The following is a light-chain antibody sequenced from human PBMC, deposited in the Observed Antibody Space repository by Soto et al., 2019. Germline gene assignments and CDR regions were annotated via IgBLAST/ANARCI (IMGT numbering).Light chain of an antibody. V-gene: IGKV1-5*01. CDR2: DAS. J-gene: IGKJ1*01. Sequence: DIRLTQSPATLSASLGDRVTITCRASQSVSSWLAWYQQKPGKAPELLIFDASNLKSGVSSRFSGSLSGTEFTLTISRLQPDDVATYYCLQYSSHSWTFGQGTKVDIK. CDR1: QSVSSW. CDR3: LQYSSHSWT.